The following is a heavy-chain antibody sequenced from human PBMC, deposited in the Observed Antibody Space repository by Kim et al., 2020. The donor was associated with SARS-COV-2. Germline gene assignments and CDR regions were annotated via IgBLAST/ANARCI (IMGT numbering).Heavy chain of an antibody. Sequence: GGSLRLSCAASGFTFSSYWMHWVRQAPGKGLEWVSRINSDGSSTSYADSVKGRFTISRDNAKNTLYLQMNSLRAEDTAVYYCARFSDYYDSSGYWWFDPWGQGTLVTVSS. CDR2: INSDGSST. CDR3: ARFSDYYDSSGYWWFDP. D-gene: IGHD3-22*01. V-gene: IGHV3-74*01. CDR1: GFTFSSYW. J-gene: IGHJ5*02.